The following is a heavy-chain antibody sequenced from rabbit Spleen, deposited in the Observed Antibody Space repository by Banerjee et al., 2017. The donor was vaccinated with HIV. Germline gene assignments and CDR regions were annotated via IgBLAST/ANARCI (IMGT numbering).Heavy chain of an antibody. V-gene: IGHV1S45*01. Sequence: QEQLEESGGDLVKPEGSLTLTCTASGFSFTNKAVMCWVRQAPGKGLEWIACINAVTGRPVYANWAKGRFTFSKTSSPTVTLQMTSLTAADTATYFCARETSSGWGVVSFYFNLWGPGTLVTVS. D-gene: IGHD4-1*01. CDR1: GFSFTNKAV. J-gene: IGHJ4*01. CDR2: INAVTGRP. CDR3: ARETSSGWGVVSFYFNL.